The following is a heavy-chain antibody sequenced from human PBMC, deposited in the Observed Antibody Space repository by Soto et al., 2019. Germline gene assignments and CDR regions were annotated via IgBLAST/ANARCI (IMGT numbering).Heavy chain of an antibody. CDR3: ASDNHGVMLGF. V-gene: IGHV4-31*03. J-gene: IGHJ4*02. CDR1: CGSILNGCHY. D-gene: IGHD3-16*01. Sequence: SETLSLTCTFSCGSILNGCHYWICIRQHPGKGLEWIGKHFFSGNTNYNPALKSRLTFSVDKTKNQFSLKLTSATAAATAIYFCASDNHGVMLGFWGPGTLVTVSS. CDR2: HFFSGNT.